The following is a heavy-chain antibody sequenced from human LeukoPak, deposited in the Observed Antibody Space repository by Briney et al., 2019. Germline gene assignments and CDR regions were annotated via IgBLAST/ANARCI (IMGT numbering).Heavy chain of an antibody. CDR3: ATRRSTSRDYYYGMDV. J-gene: IGHJ6*02. CDR1: GYTLTELS. D-gene: IGHD2-2*01. Sequence: ASVKVSCKVSGYTLTELSMHWVRQAPGKGLEWMGGFDPEDGETIYAQKFQGRVTMTEDTSTDTAYMELSSLRSEDTAVYYCATRRSTSRDYYYGMDVWCQGTTVTVSS. V-gene: IGHV1-24*01. CDR2: FDPEDGET.